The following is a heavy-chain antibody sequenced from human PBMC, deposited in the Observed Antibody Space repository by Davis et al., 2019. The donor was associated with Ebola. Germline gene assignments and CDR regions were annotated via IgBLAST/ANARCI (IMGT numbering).Heavy chain of an antibody. CDR2: IYYSGST. CDR3: VSSITIFHHPFDY. J-gene: IGHJ4*02. Sequence: MPSETLSLTCSVSGGSISNINYYWSWIRQPPGKGLEWIGYIYYSGSTYYNPSLKSRVTISIDTSKNQFSLKLSSVTAADTAIYFCVSSITIFHHPFDYWGQGTLVPVSS. D-gene: IGHD3-3*01. CDR1: GGSISNINYY. V-gene: IGHV4-30-4*01.